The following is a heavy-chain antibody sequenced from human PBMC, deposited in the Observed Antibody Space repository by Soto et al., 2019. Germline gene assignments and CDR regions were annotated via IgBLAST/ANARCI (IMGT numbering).Heavy chain of an antibody. D-gene: IGHD4-17*01. J-gene: IGHJ4*02. CDR3: ARDDYGDYVFTY. CDR2: VSPDGVNT. CDR1: GFPFSTST. V-gene: IGHV3-64*02. Sequence: WGSLRLSCAASGFPFSTSTLHWVRQAPGKGLEYISAVSPDGVNTYYADSVKDRFTISRDNSKNTLYLQMGSLRAEDMAVYYCARDDYGDYVFTYWGRGTLVTVSS.